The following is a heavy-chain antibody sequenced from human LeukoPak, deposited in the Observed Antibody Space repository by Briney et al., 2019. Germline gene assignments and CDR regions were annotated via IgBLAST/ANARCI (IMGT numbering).Heavy chain of an antibody. Sequence: SETLSLTCTVSGGSISSYYWSWIRQPPGKGLEWIGYIYYSGSTNYNPSLKSRVTISVDTSKNQFSLKLSSVTAADTAVYCCARTNNYYDSSGYYDYWGQGTLVTVSS. J-gene: IGHJ4*02. CDR1: GGSISSYY. CDR2: IYYSGST. CDR3: ARTNNYYDSSGYYDY. V-gene: IGHV4-59*01. D-gene: IGHD3-22*01.